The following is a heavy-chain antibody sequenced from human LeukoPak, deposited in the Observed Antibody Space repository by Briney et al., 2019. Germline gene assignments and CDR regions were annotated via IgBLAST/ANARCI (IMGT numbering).Heavy chain of an antibody. D-gene: IGHD3-10*01. Sequence: GRSLRFSCAASGFTFSSYGMHWVRQAPGKGLEWVAVISYDGSNKYYADSVKGRFTISRDNAKNSLYLQMNSLRAEDTALYYCATRSASGPIADYWGQGTLVTVSS. CDR3: ATRSASGPIADY. J-gene: IGHJ4*02. CDR2: ISYDGSNK. V-gene: IGHV3-30*03. CDR1: GFTFSSYG.